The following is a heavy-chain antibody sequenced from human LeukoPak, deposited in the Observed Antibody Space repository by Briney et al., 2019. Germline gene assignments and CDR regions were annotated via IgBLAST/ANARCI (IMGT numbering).Heavy chain of an antibody. CDR1: GYTFTDFY. J-gene: IGHJ3*02. V-gene: IGHV1-2*02. CDR3: ARDLEASPGYEGADALDI. CDR2: VRPNNGAT. Sequence: GASVKVSCKASGYTFTDFYIHWARHAPGQGLEWMGWVRPNNGATKYAEKFQGRVTMTRDTSTSTAHMELSSLRSDDTAEYYCARDLEASPGYEGADALDIWGQGTMVTVSS. D-gene: IGHD5-12*01.